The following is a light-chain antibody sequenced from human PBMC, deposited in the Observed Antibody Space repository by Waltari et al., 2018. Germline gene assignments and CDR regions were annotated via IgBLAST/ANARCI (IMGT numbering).Light chain of an antibody. V-gene: IGKV3-11*01. CDR2: DAS. CDR1: QSVGTY. CDR3: QQRSSWTPHT. Sequence: EVVLTQSPATLSLSPGETATLSCRASQSVGTYLAWYQQKPGQAPRLLIYDASNRATGIPDRFRGSGSGTDFTLTISSLEAEDSAVYYCQQRSSWTPHTFGQGARLGIK. J-gene: IGKJ2*01.